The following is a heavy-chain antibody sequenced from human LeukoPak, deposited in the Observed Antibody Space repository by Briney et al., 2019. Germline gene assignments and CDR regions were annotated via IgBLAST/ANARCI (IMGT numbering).Heavy chain of an antibody. D-gene: IGHD2-15*01. CDR3: VVGGSPGY. V-gene: IGHV3-74*01. CDR1: GLAFSAYK. CDR2: ISTDGYTT. Sequence: GGSLRLSCAASGLAFSAYKMHWVRQAPRKGLVWVSRISTDGYTTDYADFVQGRFTASRDNTKNTWSLEMNSLRAEDTVVYYCVVGGSPGYWGQGTLVTVSS. J-gene: IGHJ4*02.